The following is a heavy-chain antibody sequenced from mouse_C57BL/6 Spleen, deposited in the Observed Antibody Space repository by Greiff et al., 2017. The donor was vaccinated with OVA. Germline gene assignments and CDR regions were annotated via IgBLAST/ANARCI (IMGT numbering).Heavy chain of an antibody. J-gene: IGHJ2*01. CDR1: GYTFTGYW. CDR2: ILPGSGST. CDR3: ARKSDYYGSSEY. D-gene: IGHD1-1*01. Sequence: QVQLQQSGAELMKPGASVKLSCKATGYTFTGYWIEWVKQRPGHGLEWIGEILPGSGSTNYNEKFKGKATFTADTYSNTAYMQLSSLTTEDSAIYYCARKSDYYGSSEYWGQGTTLTVSS. V-gene: IGHV1-9*01.